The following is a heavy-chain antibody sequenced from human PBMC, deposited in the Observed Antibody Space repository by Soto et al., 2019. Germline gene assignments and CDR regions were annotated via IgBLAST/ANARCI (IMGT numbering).Heavy chain of an antibody. CDR3: AKATVVTPPGGY. CDR1: GFTFSSHA. V-gene: IGHV3-23*01. J-gene: IGHJ4*02. CDR2: ISGSGGST. Sequence: GGSLRPSCAASGFTFSSHAMSWVPQAPGKGLEWVSAISGSGGSTYYADSVKGRFTISRDNSKNTLYLQMNSLRAEDTAVYYCAKATVVTPPGGYWGQGTLVTVSS. D-gene: IGHD2-15*01.